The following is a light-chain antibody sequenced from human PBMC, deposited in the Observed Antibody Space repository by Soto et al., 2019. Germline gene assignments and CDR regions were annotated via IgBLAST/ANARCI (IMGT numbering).Light chain of an antibody. CDR1: QDIYHY. CDR3: QNYYGASAVFT. CDR2: HAS. J-gene: IGKJ3*01. V-gene: IGKV1-27*01. Sequence: DIQMTQSPSSLSASVGDRVTITCRASQDIYHYLAWYQQRPGQAPNLLIYHASTLQSGVPSRFSGSGSGTDFTLTISSLQPEDVASYYCQNYYGASAVFTFGPGTKVDLK.